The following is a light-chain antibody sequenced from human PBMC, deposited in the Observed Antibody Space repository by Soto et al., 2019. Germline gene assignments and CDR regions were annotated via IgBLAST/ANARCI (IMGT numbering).Light chain of an antibody. CDR2: YDD. Sequence: QPVLTQPPSVSEAPRQRVTISCSGSSSNIGNNAVNWYQQLPGKAPKLLIYYDDLLPSGVSDRFSGSKSGTSASLAISGLQSEDEADYYCAAWDDSLNGVVFGGGTKLPS. CDR1: SSNIGNNA. J-gene: IGLJ2*01. CDR3: AAWDDSLNGVV. V-gene: IGLV1-36*01.